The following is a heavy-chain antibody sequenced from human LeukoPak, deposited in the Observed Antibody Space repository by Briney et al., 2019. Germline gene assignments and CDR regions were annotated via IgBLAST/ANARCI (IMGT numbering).Heavy chain of an antibody. Sequence: GSLRLSCAASGFTFSDYYMSWIRQAPGKGLECVSYISNSGSSIYHADSVKGRFTISRDNAKNSLYLQMNSLRAEDTAVYYCTRVMGSYSFDYWGQGTLVTVSS. CDR3: TRVMGSYSFDY. D-gene: IGHD1-26*01. CDR2: ISNSGSSI. V-gene: IGHV3-11*01. CDR1: GFTFSDYY. J-gene: IGHJ4*02.